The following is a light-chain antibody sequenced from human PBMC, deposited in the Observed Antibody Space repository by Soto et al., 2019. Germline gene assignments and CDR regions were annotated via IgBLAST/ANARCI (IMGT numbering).Light chain of an antibody. Sequence: EIVLTQSPGTLSLSPGERATVSCRASQSVSNNYLAWYQQKPGQAPRLLIYAASNRARGIPDRFGGSGSGADFPLTVSRLETEDFAVYYWQQYGTAPWTFGQGTKVEI. V-gene: IGKV3-20*01. CDR3: QQYGTAPWT. J-gene: IGKJ1*01. CDR1: QSVSNNY. CDR2: AAS.